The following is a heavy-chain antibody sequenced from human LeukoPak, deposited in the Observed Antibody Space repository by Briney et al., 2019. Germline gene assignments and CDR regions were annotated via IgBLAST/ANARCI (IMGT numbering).Heavy chain of an antibody. V-gene: IGHV3-48*01. CDR1: GFTFSSYS. CDR3: SREHRQSIPYDAFAI. CDR2: ISSSSTLI. J-gene: IGHJ3*02. Sequence: GGPLRLSCAASGFTFSSYSMNWVRQAPGKGFEWFSYISSSSTLIYYADSVKGRFTISRDNAKNSLYLQMHSLRAEDTAVYYCSREHRQSIPYDAFAIWGQGTMVTVSS. D-gene: IGHD2-2*02.